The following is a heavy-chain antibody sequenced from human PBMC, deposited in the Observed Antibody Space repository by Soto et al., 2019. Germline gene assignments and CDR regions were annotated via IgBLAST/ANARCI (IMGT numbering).Heavy chain of an antibody. CDR1: GGSISSGGYS. CDR3: ARGVSNGVGNWFDP. J-gene: IGHJ5*02. CDR2: IYHSGST. D-gene: IGHD2-8*01. Sequence: LSLTCAVSGGSISSGGYSWSWIRQPPGKGLEWIGYIYHSGSTYYNPSLKSRVTISVDRSKNQFSLKLSSVTAADTAVYYCARGVSNGVGNWFDPWGQGTLVTVSS. V-gene: IGHV4-30-2*01.